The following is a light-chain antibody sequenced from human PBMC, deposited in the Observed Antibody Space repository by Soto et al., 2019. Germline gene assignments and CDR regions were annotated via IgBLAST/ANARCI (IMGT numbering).Light chain of an antibody. CDR3: QQTRSYTST. J-gene: IGKJ4*01. V-gene: IGKV1-9*01. CDR2: ETS. Sequence: IKLAQSPSSLSSSVGERVTITCRASQGIDSYLAWYQKRXGKVPQXXIYETSILQSGVSSRFSGSGSGTDFNLTISRLQAEDFATYYCQQTRSYTSTFGGGTKVDIK. CDR1: QGIDSY.